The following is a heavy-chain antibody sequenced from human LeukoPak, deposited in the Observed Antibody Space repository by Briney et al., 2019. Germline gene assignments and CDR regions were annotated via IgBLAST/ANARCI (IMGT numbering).Heavy chain of an antibody. Sequence: GGSLRLSCAASGFTFSSYSMNWVRQAPGEGVEWFSSISSRSSYIYCADSVKGRFTISRDNAKNSLYLQMNSLRAEDTAVYYCARPGEQQLVRDAFDIWGQGTMVTVSS. V-gene: IGHV3-21*01. CDR2: ISSRSSYI. CDR1: GFTFSSYS. J-gene: IGHJ3*02. D-gene: IGHD6-13*01. CDR3: ARPGEQQLVRDAFDI.